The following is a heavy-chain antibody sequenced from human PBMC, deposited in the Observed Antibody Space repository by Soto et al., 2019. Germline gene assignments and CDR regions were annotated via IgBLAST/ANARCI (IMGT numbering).Heavy chain of an antibody. V-gene: IGHV3-7*01. CDR3: ARGGRDFWSGYDAFDI. Sequence: GGSLRLSCAASGFTFSSYWMSWVRQAPGKGLEWVANIKQDGSEKYYVDSVKGRFTISRDNAKNSLYLQMNSLRAEDTDVYYCARGGRDFWSGYDAFDIWGQGTMVTVSS. J-gene: IGHJ3*02. D-gene: IGHD3-3*01. CDR2: IKQDGSEK. CDR1: GFTFSSYW.